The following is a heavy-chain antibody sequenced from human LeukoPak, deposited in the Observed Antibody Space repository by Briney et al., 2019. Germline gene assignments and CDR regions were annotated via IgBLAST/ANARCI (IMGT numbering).Heavy chain of an antibody. CDR2: INPNSGGT. Sequence: ASVRVSCKASGYTFTGYYMHWVRQAPGQGLEWMGWINPNSGGTNDAQKFQGRVTMTRDTSISTAYMELSRLRSDDTAVYYCARDHRRYSSGWYKYYGMDVWGQGTTVTVSS. V-gene: IGHV1-2*02. CDR3: ARDHRRYSSGWYKYYGMDV. J-gene: IGHJ6*02. D-gene: IGHD6-19*01. CDR1: GYTFTGYY.